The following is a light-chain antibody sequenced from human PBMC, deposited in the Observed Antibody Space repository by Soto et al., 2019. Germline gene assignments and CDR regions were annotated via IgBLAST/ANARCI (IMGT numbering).Light chain of an antibody. V-gene: IGKV3-20*01. CDR2: GAS. J-gene: IGKJ4*01. CDR3: QQYGSSPGT. CDR1: QSVSSSF. Sequence: EIVLTQSPGTLSLSPGEGATLSCRASQSVSSSFLAWYQQKPGQAPRLLIYGASSRATCIPDRFSGSGSGTDFTLTISRLEPEDFAVYYCQQYGSSPGTFGGGTKVDIK.